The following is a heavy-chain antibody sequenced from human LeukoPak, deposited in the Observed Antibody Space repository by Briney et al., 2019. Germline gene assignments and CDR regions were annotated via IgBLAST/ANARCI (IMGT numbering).Heavy chain of an antibody. CDR3: ARVSEVNDPGRGASFDY. V-gene: IGHV4-30-2*01. Sequence: SETLSLTCAVSGGSISSGGYSWSWIRQPPGKGLEWIGYIYHSGSTYYNPSLKSRVTISVDRSKNQFSLKLSSVTAAGTAVYYCARVSEVNDPGRGASFDYWGQGTLVTVSS. J-gene: IGHJ4*02. D-gene: IGHD2-8*01. CDR2: IYHSGST. CDR1: GGSISSGGYS.